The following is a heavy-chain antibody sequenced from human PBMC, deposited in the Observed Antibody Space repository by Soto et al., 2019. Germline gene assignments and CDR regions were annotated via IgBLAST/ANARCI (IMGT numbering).Heavy chain of an antibody. D-gene: IGHD2-15*01. CDR3: AKDKDELGYVY. CDR1: GFTFSSYA. Sequence: GGSLRLSCAASGFTFSSYAMSWVRQAPGKGLEWVSAISGSGGSTYYADSVKGRFAISRDNSKNTLYLQMNSLRAEDTAVYYCAKDKDELGYVYWGQGTLVTVSS. CDR2: ISGSGGST. J-gene: IGHJ4*02. V-gene: IGHV3-23*01.